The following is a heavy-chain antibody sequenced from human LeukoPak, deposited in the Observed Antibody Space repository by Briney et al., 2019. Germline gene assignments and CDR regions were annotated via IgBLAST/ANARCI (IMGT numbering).Heavy chain of an antibody. Sequence: ASVKVSCKASGYTFTSYDINWVRQAPGQGLEWMEWMDPNSGNTGYAQKFQGRVTMTTNTSTSTAYMELSSLRSDDTAVYYCAYTKQRLWRCLYAFDIWGQGTMVTVSS. V-gene: IGHV1-8*01. D-gene: IGHD4/OR15-4a*01. J-gene: IGHJ3*02. CDR1: GYTFTSYD. CDR3: AYTKQRLWRCLYAFDI. CDR2: MDPNSGNT.